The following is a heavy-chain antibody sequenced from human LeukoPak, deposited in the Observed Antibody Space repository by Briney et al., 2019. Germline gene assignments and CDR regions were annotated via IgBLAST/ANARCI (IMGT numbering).Heavy chain of an antibody. CDR1: GFTFDDYA. V-gene: IGHV3-9*01. D-gene: IGHD3-22*01. Sequence: PGRSLRLSCTASGFTFDDYAMPWVRQTPGKGLEWVSGSSWNSGTIDYADSVKGRSTISRDSAKNLLYLQMNSLRADDTAFYYCAKGEDYDSGALDYWGQGTPVTVSS. CDR2: SSWNSGTI. J-gene: IGHJ4*02. CDR3: AKGEDYDSGALDY.